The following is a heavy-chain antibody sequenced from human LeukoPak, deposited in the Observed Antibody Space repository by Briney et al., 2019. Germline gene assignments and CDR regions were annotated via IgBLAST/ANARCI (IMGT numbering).Heavy chain of an antibody. CDR3: GSGSPDDAFDI. D-gene: IGHD1-26*01. Sequence: SETLSLTCTVSGGSISSYYWSWIRQPPGKGLEWIGYIYYSGSTNYNPSLKSRVTISVDTSKNQFSPKLSSVTAADTAVYYCGSGSPDDAFDIWGQGTMVTVSS. J-gene: IGHJ3*02. CDR2: IYYSGST. CDR1: GGSISSYY. V-gene: IGHV4-59*08.